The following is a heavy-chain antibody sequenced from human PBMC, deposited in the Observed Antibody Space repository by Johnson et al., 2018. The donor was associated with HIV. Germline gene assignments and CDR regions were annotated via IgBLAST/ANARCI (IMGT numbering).Heavy chain of an antibody. D-gene: IGHD5-24*01. J-gene: IGHJ3*02. Sequence: VQLVESGGGLVQPGGSLRLSCAASGFTFSSYWMSWVRQAPGKGLEWVANIKQDGSEKYYADSVKGRFTISRDNAKNSLYLQMNSLRAEDTALYYCAKDKWNGYHRAGAFDIWGQGTMVTVSS. CDR1: GFTFSSYW. CDR2: IKQDGSEK. CDR3: AKDKWNGYHRAGAFDI. V-gene: IGHV3-7*03.